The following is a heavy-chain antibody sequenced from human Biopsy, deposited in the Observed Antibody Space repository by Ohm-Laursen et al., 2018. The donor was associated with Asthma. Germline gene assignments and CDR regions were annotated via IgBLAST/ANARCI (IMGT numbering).Heavy chain of an antibody. J-gene: IGHJ1*01. CDR3: ARTFHFWSPYHAEHYQL. CDR2: IYSGGTS. V-gene: IGHV3-53*01. CDR1: GFAVSRDY. Sequence: SLRLSCSAPGFAVSRDYMFWVRQAPGKGLEWVSVIYSGGTSHTADSVRGRFTTSRDYSKNTLYLQMHSLRAEDTAVYYCARTFHFWSPYHAEHYQLWGQGTLVTVSS. D-gene: IGHD3-3*01.